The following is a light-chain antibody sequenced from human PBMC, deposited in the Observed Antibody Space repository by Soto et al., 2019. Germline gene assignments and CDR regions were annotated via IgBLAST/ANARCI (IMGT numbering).Light chain of an antibody. CDR2: EVN. V-gene: IGLV2-14*01. Sequence: QSVLTQPASVSGSPGQSITISCTGTSSDVGGYNYVSWYQHHPGKAPKLIIYEVNNRPSGVSNRSSGSKSGNTASLTISGLQAEDEADYYCSSYTTSSTLVFGGGTKLTVL. J-gene: IGLJ3*02. CDR1: SSDVGGYNY. CDR3: SSYTTSSTLV.